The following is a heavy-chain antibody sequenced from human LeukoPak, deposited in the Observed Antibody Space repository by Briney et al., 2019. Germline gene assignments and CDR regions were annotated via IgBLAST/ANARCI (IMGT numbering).Heavy chain of an antibody. CDR3: AELGITMIGGV. D-gene: IGHD3-10*02. V-gene: IGHV3-7*01. CDR1: GFNFNNYW. Sequence: PGGSLRLSCAASGFNFNNYWMDWVRQAPGKGLEWVANIKQDGSEKYYVDSVKDRFTISRDNAKNSLYLQMNSLRAEDTAVYYCAELGITMIGGVWGKGTTVTISS. CDR2: IKQDGSEK. J-gene: IGHJ6*04.